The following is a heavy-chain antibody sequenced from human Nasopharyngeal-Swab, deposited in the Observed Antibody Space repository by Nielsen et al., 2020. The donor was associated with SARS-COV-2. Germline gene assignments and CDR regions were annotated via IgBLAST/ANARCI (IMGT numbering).Heavy chain of an antibody. V-gene: IGHV3-73*01. CDR1: GFIFSGSA. CDR2: IGDKDHNYAT. D-gene: IGHD3-3*01. CDR3: ARDGLDYDFWSAYFMDV. J-gene: IGHJ6*02. Sequence: GSLKISCAASGFIFSGSAMHWVRQASGKGLEWVGRIGDKDHNYATTYGAAVKGRFTISRDDSKNTAFLQMDSLKTEDTALYYCARDGLDYDFWSAYFMDVWGQGTTVTVSS.